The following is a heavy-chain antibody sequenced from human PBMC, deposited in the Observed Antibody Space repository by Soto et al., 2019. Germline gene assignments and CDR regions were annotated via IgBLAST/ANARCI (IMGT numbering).Heavy chain of an antibody. V-gene: IGHV4-31*03. CDR2: IYYSGST. CDR3: AGLGDYVGSFDY. Sequence: PSETLSLSCTVSGGSISSGGYYWSWTRQHPGKGLEWIGYIYYSGSTYYNPSLKSRVTISVDTSKNQFSLKLSSVTAADTAVYYCAGLGDYVGSFDYWGQGTLVTVSS. D-gene: IGHD4-17*01. J-gene: IGHJ4*02. CDR1: GGSISSGGYY.